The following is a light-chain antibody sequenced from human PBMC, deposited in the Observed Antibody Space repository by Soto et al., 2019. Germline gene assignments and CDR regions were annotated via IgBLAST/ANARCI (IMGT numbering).Light chain of an antibody. V-gene: IGKV3-20*01. CDR1: QSVSSSY. Sequence: ETVLTQSPGTLSLSPGERATLSCRASQSVSSSYLAWYQQKPGQAPRLLIYGASSRATGIPDRFSGSGSGTDFTLTISRLEPEDFAVYYCQQYGNSPQTFGQGTKLE. J-gene: IGKJ2*01. CDR3: QQYGNSPQT. CDR2: GAS.